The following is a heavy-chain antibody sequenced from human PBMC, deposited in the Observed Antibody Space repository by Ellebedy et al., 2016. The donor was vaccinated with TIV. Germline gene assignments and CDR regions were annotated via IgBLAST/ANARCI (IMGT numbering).Heavy chain of an antibody. Sequence: GESLKISCKGSEYNFTSYWIAWVRQKPGKGLEWMGIIYPGDSDTRYSPSFQGQVTMSADRSFSTAYLQWSSLKASDTAVYYCARRMYYYGSGSYYEPGYYYYGMDVWGQGTTVTVSS. CDR1: EYNFTSYW. V-gene: IGHV5-51*01. D-gene: IGHD3-10*01. J-gene: IGHJ6*02. CDR2: IYPGDSDT. CDR3: ARRMYYYGSGSYYEPGYYYYGMDV.